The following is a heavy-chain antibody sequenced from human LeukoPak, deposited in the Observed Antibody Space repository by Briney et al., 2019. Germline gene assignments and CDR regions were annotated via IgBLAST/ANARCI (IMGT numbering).Heavy chain of an antibody. CDR3: ASQYYYGSGSYLIDY. D-gene: IGHD3-10*01. CDR1: GFTFSSYG. CDR2: IWHDGSNK. V-gene: IGHV3-33*01. J-gene: IGHJ4*02. Sequence: GRSLRLSCAASGFTFSSYGMHWVRQAPGKGLEWVAVIWHDGSNKYYADSVKGRFTISRDNSKNTLYLQMNSLRAEDTAVYYCASQYYYGSGSYLIDYWGQGTLVTVSS.